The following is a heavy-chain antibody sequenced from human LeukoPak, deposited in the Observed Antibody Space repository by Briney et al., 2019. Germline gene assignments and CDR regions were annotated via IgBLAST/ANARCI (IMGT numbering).Heavy chain of an antibody. CDR1: GYTFTIYD. V-gene: IGHV1-8*01. CDR3: ARGPFTYYYGSGSRKMDV. Sequence: ASVKVSCKASGYTFTIYDINWVRQGTGQGLGWMGWMNPNSGNTGYAQKFQGRVTMTRNTSISTAYMELSSLRSEDTAVYYCARGPFTYYYGSGSRKMDVWGQGTTVTVSS. D-gene: IGHD3-10*01. CDR2: MNPNSGNT. J-gene: IGHJ6*02.